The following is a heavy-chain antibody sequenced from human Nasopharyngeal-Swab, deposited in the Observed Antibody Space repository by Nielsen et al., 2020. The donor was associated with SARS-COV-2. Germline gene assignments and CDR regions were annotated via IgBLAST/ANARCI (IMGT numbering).Heavy chain of an antibody. J-gene: IGHJ4*02. D-gene: IGHD6-19*01. CDR1: GFTFSSSA. CDR3: AKGTQYSGGWYDY. Sequence: GESLKISCAASGFTFSSSAISWVRQAPGMGLEWVSTIGGAGNTLYADSVKGRFTISRDNSKNTLYLQMNSLRAEDTAVYYCAKGTQYSGGWYDYWGQGTLVTVSS. V-gene: IGHV3-23*01. CDR2: IGGAGNT.